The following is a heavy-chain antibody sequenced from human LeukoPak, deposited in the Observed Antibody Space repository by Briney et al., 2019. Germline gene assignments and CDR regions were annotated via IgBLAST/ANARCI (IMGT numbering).Heavy chain of an antibody. CDR2: IYYSGST. J-gene: IGHJ6*03. D-gene: IGHD6-19*01. CDR1: GGSISSYY. CDR3: ARDNASSGWYGYYYMDV. Sequence: SETLSLTCTVSGGSISSYYWSWIRQPPGKGLEWIGYIYYSGSTNYNPSLKSRVTISVDTSKNQFSLKLSSVTAADMAVYYCARDNASSGWYGYYYMDVWGKGTTVTVSS. V-gene: IGHV4-59*01.